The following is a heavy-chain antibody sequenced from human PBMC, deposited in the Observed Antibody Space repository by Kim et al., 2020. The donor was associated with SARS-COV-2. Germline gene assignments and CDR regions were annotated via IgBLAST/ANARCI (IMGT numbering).Heavy chain of an antibody. V-gene: IGHV4-31*03. J-gene: IGHJ6*02. CDR2: IYYSGST. Sequence: SETLSLTCTVSGGSISSGGYYWSWIRQHPGKGLEWIGYIYYSGSTYYNPSLKSRVTISIDTSKNQFSLKLSSVTAADTAVYYCARAETTVTTRGGYYYYGMDVWGQGTTVTVSS. CDR1: GGSISSGGYY. D-gene: IGHD4-17*01. CDR3: ARAETTVTTRGGYYYYGMDV.